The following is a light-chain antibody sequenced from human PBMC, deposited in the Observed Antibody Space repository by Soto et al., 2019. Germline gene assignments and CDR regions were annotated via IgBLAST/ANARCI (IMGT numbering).Light chain of an antibody. Sequence: DIQMTQSPSTLSASVGDRVTITCRASESINTWLAWYQQKPGKSPKLLMFDASSLESGVPSRFSGRVSGTEFTLTISSLQADDFATYYCQQYNTFPHTFGQGTKLAMK. CDR1: ESINTW. CDR3: QQYNTFPHT. V-gene: IGKV1-5*01. J-gene: IGKJ2*01. CDR2: DAS.